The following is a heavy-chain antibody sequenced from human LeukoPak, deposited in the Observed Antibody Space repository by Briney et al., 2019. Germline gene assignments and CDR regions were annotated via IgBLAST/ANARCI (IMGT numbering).Heavy chain of an antibody. CDR2: ISAYNGNT. CDR3: ARDHREEYSSSWYPIDY. J-gene: IGHJ4*02. CDR1: GCTFTSYG. Sequence: ASVKVSCKASGCTFTSYGISWVRQAPGQGLEWMGWISAYNGNTNYAQKLQGRVTMTTDTSTSTAYMELRSLRSDDTAMYYCARDHREEYSSSWYPIDYWGQGTLVTVSS. D-gene: IGHD6-13*01. V-gene: IGHV1-18*01.